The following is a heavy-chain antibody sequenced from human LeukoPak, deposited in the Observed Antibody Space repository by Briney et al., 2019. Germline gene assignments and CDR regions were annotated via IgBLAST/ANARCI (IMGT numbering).Heavy chain of an antibody. D-gene: IGHD6-13*01. Sequence: SETLSLTRAVSGGSISSSNWWSWVRQPPGKGLEWIGEIYHSGSTNYNPSLKSRVTISVDKSKNQFSLKLSSVTAADTAVYYCARVPPRKIAAAGTRYYYYYYMDVWGKGTTVTVSS. CDR3: ARVPPRKIAAAGTRYYYYYYMDV. CDR1: GGSISSSNW. J-gene: IGHJ6*03. CDR2: IYHSGST. V-gene: IGHV4-4*02.